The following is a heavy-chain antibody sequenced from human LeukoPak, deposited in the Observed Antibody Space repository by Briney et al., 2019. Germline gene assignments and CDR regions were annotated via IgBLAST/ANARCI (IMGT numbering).Heavy chain of an antibody. D-gene: IGHD5-12*01. CDR1: GGSISSFY. CDR3: ARTRSWLPFEY. V-gene: IGHV4-4*07. CDR2: INTSGNT. J-gene: IGHJ4*02. Sequence: SETLSLTCTVSGGSISSFYWSWVRQPAGKGLEWIGRINTSGNTNYNPSLKSRVTMSIDTSKNQFSLKLSSMTAADTAVYYCARTRSWLPFEYWGQGTLVTVSS.